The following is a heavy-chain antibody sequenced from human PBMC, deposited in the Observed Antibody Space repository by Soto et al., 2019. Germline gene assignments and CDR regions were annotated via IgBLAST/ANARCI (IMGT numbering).Heavy chain of an antibody. CDR2: INPSGGST. J-gene: IGHJ3*02. Sequence: ASVKVSCKASGYTFTSYYMHWVRQAPGQGLEWMGIINPSGGSTSYAQKFQGRVTMSRDTSTSTVYMELSSLRSEDTAVYYCARTLTVTTDAFDIWGQGTMVTVSS. CDR3: ARTLTVTTDAFDI. D-gene: IGHD4-17*01. CDR1: GYTFTSYY. V-gene: IGHV1-46*01.